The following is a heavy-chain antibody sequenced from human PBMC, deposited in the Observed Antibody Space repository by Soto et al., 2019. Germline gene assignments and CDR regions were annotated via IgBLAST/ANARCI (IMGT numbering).Heavy chain of an antibody. V-gene: IGHV4-34*01. CDR3: ARGGISHWAYFYYMDV. D-gene: IGHD2-21*01. CDR1: GGSLSDYF. Sequence: SEPRSLTCVVSGGSLSDYFLSWISQPPGMALEWIGEINHLGSINYNPSFKSRVTMSVDTSKNQFSLTLNSVTAADTATYYCARGGISHWAYFYYMDVWDRGTTVTVSS. CDR2: INHLGSI. J-gene: IGHJ6*03.